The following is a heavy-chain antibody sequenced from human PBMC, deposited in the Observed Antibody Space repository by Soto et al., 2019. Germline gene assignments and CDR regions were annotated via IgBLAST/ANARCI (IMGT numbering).Heavy chain of an antibody. CDR3: AKDLSYYGSGSYRTSYYYYYGMDV. CDR1: GFTFSSYG. J-gene: IGHJ6*02. V-gene: IGHV3-30*18. CDR2: ITYDGSNK. Sequence: GGSLRLSCAASGFTFSSYGIHWVRQAPDKGLEWVAVITYDGSNKYYEDSVKGRFTISRDNSKNTLYLQMNSLRAEDTAVYYCAKDLSYYGSGSYRTSYYYYYGMDVWGQGTTVTVSS. D-gene: IGHD3-10*01.